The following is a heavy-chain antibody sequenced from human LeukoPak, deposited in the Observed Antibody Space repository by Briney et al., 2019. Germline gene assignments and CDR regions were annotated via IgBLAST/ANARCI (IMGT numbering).Heavy chain of an antibody. Sequence: GGSLRLSCTASGFPFIEYSMNWVRRVPGKGLEWVSYIGIDSGNTKYADSVRGRFTISADKDKNSLYLQMNSLRVEDTAVYYCARDHNYAFDNWGQGTLVSVAS. CDR1: GFPFIEYS. CDR2: IGIDSGNT. CDR3: ARDHNYAFDN. J-gene: IGHJ4*02. D-gene: IGHD1-1*01. V-gene: IGHV3-48*01.